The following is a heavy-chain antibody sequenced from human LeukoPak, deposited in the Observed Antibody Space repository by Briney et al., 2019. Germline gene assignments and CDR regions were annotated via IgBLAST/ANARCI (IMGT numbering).Heavy chain of an antibody. CDR2: IYHSGNT. CDR1: GGSFSSSAYY. J-gene: IGHJ5*02. D-gene: IGHD3-3*01. Sequence: SETLSLTCIVSGGSFSSSAYYWGWIRQPPGEGLQWIGSIYHSGNTYYNSSLKSRVTISVDTSKNQFSLKLSSVTAADTAVYYCASQYDFWSGYKNWFDPWGQGTLVTVSS. V-gene: IGHV4-39*01. CDR3: ASQYDFWSGYKNWFDP.